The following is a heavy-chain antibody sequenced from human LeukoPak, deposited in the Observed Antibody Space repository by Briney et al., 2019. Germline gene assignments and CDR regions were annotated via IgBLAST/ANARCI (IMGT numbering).Heavy chain of an antibody. CDR1: GYTFIGYY. D-gene: IGHD4-11*01. CDR2: INPNSGGT. J-gene: IGHJ6*03. Sequence: ASVKVSCKASGYTFIGYYMHWVRQAPGQGLEWMGWINPNSGGTNYAQKFQGRVTMTRDTSISTAYMELSRLRSDDTAVYYCARMGGDLYSNYYYYMDVWGKGTTVTVSS. V-gene: IGHV1-2*02. CDR3: ARMGGDLYSNYYYYMDV.